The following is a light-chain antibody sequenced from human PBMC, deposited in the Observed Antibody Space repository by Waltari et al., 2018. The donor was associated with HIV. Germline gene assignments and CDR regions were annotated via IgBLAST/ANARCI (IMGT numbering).Light chain of an antibody. Sequence: EIVMTQSPLSLPVSPGEPATISCRSSQSLLNSNGYNYLDWYQQKPGQSPRLLMHLASIRASGVPDRFSGSGSGTLFTLKISRMEAEDVGVYYCMQSLQTPRTFGQGTNLEIK. J-gene: IGKJ2*02. CDR3: MQSLQTPRT. V-gene: IGKV2-28*01. CDR1: QSLLNSNGYNY. CDR2: LAS.